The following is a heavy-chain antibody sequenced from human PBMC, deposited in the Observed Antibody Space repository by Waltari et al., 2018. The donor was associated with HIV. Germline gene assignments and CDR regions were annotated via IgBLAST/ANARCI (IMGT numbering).Heavy chain of an antibody. Sequence: EVQLVESGGGLVQPGGSLRLSCEASGFKFDAYAMRWVRQVPGEGVEVGRGISGNSGTIGYADAVKGRFTISRDNAKNTLSLQMNSLRAEDTALYYCAKVGMTAVTSYAIDIWGQGTMVTVSS. D-gene: IGHD4-17*01. CDR2: ISGNSGTI. CDR3: AKVGMTAVTSYAIDI. V-gene: IGHV3-9*01. CDR1: GFKFDAYA. J-gene: IGHJ3*02.